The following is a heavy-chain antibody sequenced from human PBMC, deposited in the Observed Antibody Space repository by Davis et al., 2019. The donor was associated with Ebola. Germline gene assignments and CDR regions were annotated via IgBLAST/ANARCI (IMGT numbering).Heavy chain of an antibody. CDR3: AAAVGAMTTVTEFDY. CDR2: IVVGSGNT. Sequence: SVKVSCKASGFTFTSSAMQWVRQARGQRLEWIGWIVVGSGNTNYAQKFQERVTISRDMSTSTAYMELSSLRSEDTAVYYCAAAVGAMTTVTEFDYWGQGTLVTVSS. J-gene: IGHJ4*02. D-gene: IGHD4-17*01. CDR1: GFTFTSSA. V-gene: IGHV1-58*02.